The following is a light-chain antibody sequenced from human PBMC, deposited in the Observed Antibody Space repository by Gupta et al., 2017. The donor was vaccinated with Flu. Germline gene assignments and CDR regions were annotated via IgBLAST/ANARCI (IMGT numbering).Light chain of an antibody. CDR2: GAS. J-gene: IGKJ3*01. Sequence: EIVLTQSPGTLSLSPGERATLSCRASQSVSSSYLAWYQQKPGQAPRLLIYGASSRATGIPDRFSGSGSETDFTLTISRREPEDFAVYYWQHDCRCFTFGHGTKVDIK. CDR3: QHDCRCFT. V-gene: IGKV3-20*01. CDR1: QSVSSSY.